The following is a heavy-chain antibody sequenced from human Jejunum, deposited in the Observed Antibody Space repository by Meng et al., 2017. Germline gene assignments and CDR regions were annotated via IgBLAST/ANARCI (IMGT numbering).Heavy chain of an antibody. D-gene: IGHD3-10*01. CDR2: TSGGGDNT. CDR1: GFTFSSVW. Sequence: VQLVESGGGLAKPGGSLRLSCTASGFTFSSVWMTWVRQAPGKGLDWVSTTSGGGDNTYYADSAKGRFTISRDNSKNTLYLQINDLRAEDTAVFYCAKGGSGTFDLWGPGTLVTVSS. CDR3: AKGGSGTFDL. V-gene: IGHV3-23*04. J-gene: IGHJ2*01.